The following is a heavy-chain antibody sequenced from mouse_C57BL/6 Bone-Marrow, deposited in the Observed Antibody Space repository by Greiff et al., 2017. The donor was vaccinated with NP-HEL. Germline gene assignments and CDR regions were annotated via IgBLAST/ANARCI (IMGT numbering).Heavy chain of an antibody. CDR2: IYPGDGDT. D-gene: IGHD1-1*01. CDR3: ALTVDY. Sequence: VQLQQSGPELVKPGASVKISCKASGYAFSSSWMNWVKQRPGKGLEWIGRIYPGDGDTNYNGKFKGKATLTADKSSSTACMQLSSLTSEDSAVYFGALTVDYWGQGTTLTVSS. V-gene: IGHV1-82*01. CDR1: GYAFSSSW. J-gene: IGHJ2*01.